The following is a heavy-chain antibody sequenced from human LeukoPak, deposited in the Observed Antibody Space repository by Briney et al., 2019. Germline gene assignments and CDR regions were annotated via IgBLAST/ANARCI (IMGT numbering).Heavy chain of an antibody. D-gene: IGHD1-14*01. CDR2: IYYTGST. CDR1: GGSVSSGSYS. J-gene: IGHJ4*02. V-gene: IGHV4-61*01. CDR3: ARHGTISSESYFDY. Sequence: SETLSLTCTVSGGSVSSGSYSWTWIRQPPGKGLECIGYIYYTGSTSYNPSLQSRVTMSVDTSKNQVSLRLSSVTAADTAVYYCARHGTISSESYFDYWGQGALVTVSS.